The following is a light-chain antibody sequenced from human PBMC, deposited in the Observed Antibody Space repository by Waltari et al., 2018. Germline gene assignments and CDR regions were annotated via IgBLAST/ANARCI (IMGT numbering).Light chain of an antibody. V-gene: IGKV3-20*01. Sequence: DIVLTQSPGPLSSSPGDRATLSCRASQSVSRTLAWYQQKPGQAPRLLIYDASISDSGIPDRFSGSGSGTEFTLTISSLEPGDFAVYYCQKYWTLSATFSQGTTVEIK. CDR1: QSVSRT. J-gene: IGKJ1*01. CDR3: QKYWTLSAT. CDR2: DAS.